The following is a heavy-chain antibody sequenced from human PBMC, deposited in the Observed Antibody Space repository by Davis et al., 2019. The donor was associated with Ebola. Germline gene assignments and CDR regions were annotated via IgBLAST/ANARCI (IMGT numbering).Heavy chain of an antibody. CDR2: ISYDGSNK. J-gene: IGHJ6*02. D-gene: IGHD3-10*01. V-gene: IGHV3-30-3*01. Sequence: GGSLRLSCAASGFTFSSYAMHWVRQAPGKGLEWVAVISYDGSNKYYADSVKGRFTISRDNSKNTLYLQMNSLRAEDTAVYYCARDRLWFGELLFPAGYGMDVWGQGTTVTVSS. CDR3: ARDRLWFGELLFPAGYGMDV. CDR1: GFTFSSYA.